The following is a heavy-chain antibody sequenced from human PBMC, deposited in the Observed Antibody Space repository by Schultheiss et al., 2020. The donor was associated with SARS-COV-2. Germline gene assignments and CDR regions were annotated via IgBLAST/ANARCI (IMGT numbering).Heavy chain of an antibody. D-gene: IGHD3-10*01. J-gene: IGHJ6*02. V-gene: IGHV3-23*01. Sequence: GESLKISCAASGFTFSSYAMSWVRQAPGKGLEWVSAISGSGGSTYYADSVKGRFTISRDNSKNTLYLQMNSLRAEDTAVYYCASRITMVRGPPMGYYYYGMDVWGQGTTVTVSS. CDR1: GFTFSSYA. CDR3: ASRITMVRGPPMGYYYYGMDV. CDR2: ISGSGGST.